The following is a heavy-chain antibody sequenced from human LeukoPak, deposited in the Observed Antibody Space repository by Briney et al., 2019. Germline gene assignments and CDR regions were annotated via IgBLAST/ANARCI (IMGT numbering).Heavy chain of an antibody. CDR2: ISSNGSTI. CDR1: ALTFSDYS. CDR3: ARGPKTSFDY. Sequence: TGGSLRLSCAASALTFSDYSMNWVRQAPGKGLEWISYISSNGSTIYYAASVKGRFTISRDSAKNSLYLQMNGLRAEDTAICYCARGPKTSFDYWGQGTLVTVSS. J-gene: IGHJ4*02. V-gene: IGHV3-48*01.